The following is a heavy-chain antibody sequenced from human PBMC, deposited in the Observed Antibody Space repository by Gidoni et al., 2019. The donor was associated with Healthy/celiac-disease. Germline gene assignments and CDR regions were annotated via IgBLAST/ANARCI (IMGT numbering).Heavy chain of an antibody. V-gene: IGHV3-30-3*01. D-gene: IGHD5-12*01. Sequence: VQLVASGGGVVQPGRYLRLSCAASGFTFSSYAMHWVRQAPGKGLEWVAVISYDGSNKYYADSVKGRFTISRDNSKNTLYLQMNSLRAEDTAVYYCASGGGYDSPDTLDAFDIWGQGTMVTVSS. CDR3: ASGGGYDSPDTLDAFDI. CDR1: GFTFSSYA. J-gene: IGHJ3*02. CDR2: ISYDGSNK.